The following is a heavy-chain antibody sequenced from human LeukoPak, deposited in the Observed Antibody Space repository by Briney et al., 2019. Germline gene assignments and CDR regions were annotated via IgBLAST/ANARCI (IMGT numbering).Heavy chain of an antibody. V-gene: IGHV4-30-4*01. Sequence: PSETLSLTCTVSGGSISSGDYYWSWIRQPPGTGLEWIGYIYYSGSTYYNPSFKSRVTISVDTSKNQFSLKLSSVTAADTAVHYCAREVSGWYGDSGYYYYGMDVWGQGTTVTVSS. D-gene: IGHD6-19*01. J-gene: IGHJ6*02. CDR1: GGSISSGDYY. CDR3: AREVSGWYGDSGYYYYGMDV. CDR2: IYYSGST.